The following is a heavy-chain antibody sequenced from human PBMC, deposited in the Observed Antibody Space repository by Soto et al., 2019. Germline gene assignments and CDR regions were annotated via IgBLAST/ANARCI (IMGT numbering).Heavy chain of an antibody. D-gene: IGHD3-22*01. J-gene: IGHJ6*02. CDR3: AREPASNTYYYDSSGYFNGMDV. V-gene: IGHV4-30-4*01. CDR1: GGSISSGDYY. CDR2: IYYSGST. Sequence: SETLSLTCTVSGGSISSGDYYWSWIRQPPGKGLEWIGYIYYSGSTYYNPSLKSRVTISVDTSKNQFSLKLSSVTAADTAVYYCAREPASNTYYYDSSGYFNGMDVWSQGTTVNVSS.